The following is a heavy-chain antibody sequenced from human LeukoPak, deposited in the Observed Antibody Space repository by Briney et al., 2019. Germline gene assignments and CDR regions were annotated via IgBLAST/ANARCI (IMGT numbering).Heavy chain of an antibody. V-gene: IGHV4-59*01. CDR2: IYYSGST. CDR3: ARGDGGLYSITVDY. J-gene: IGHJ4*02. CDR1: GGSISSYY. D-gene: IGHD4-11*01. Sequence: SETLSLTCTVSGGSISSYYWSWIRQPPGKGLEWIGYIYYSGSTNYNLSLKSRVTISVDTSKNQFSLKLSSVTAADTAVYYCARGDGGLYSITVDYWGQGTLVTVSS.